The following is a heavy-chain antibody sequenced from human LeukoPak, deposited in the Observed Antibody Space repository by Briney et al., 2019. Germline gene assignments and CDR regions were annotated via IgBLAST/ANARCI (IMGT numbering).Heavy chain of an antibody. CDR2: IYYSGST. Sequence: PSETLSLTCTVSGGSISSYYWSWIRQPPGKGLEWIGYIYYSGSTNYTPSLKSRVTISVRTSKNQFSPRMTSVPAADTAVYYCARGGSYYDFWSGYYDYYYYMDVWGKGTTVTVSS. CDR3: ARGGSYYDFWSGYYDYYYYMDV. J-gene: IGHJ6*03. V-gene: IGHV4-59*01. CDR1: GGSISSYY. D-gene: IGHD3-3*01.